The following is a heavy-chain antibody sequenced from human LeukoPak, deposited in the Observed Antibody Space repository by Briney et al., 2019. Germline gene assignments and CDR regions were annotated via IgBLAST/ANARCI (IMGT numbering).Heavy chain of an antibody. Sequence: GGSLRLSCAASGFTVSSYYMNWVRQAPGKGLEWVSVIYNDGNTYYADSVKGRFTISRDTSKNTLHLQIHTLRAEDTAVYFCARGRPSYYYYLDVWGKGTAVTVSS. CDR1: GFTVSSYY. CDR3: ARGRPSYYYYLDV. V-gene: IGHV3-53*01. CDR2: IYNDGNT. J-gene: IGHJ6*03.